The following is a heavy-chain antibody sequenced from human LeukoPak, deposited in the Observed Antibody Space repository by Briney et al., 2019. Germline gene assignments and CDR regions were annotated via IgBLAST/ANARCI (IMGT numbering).Heavy chain of an antibody. CDR3: TTEGRRITIFGVVHWFDP. V-gene: IGHV3-15*01. D-gene: IGHD3-3*01. J-gene: IGHJ5*02. CDR1: GFTFSNAW. CDR2: IKSKIDGGTT. Sequence: GGSLRLSCAASGFTFSNAWMSWVRQAPGKGLEWVGRIKSKIDGGTTDYAAPVKGRFTISRDDSKNTLYLQMNSLKTEDTAVYYCTTEGRRITIFGVVHWFDPWGQGTLVTVSS.